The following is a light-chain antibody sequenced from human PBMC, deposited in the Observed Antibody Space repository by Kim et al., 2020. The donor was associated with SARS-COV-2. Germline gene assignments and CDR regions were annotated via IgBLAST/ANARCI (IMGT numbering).Light chain of an antibody. J-gene: IGKJ4*01. Sequence: ATVGDRVTITCRASQSISSYLNWYQQKPGKAPKLLIYSASSLQSGVPSRFSGSGSGTDFTLTISSLQPEDFATYYCQQSYSTPLTFGGGTKVDIK. CDR3: QQSYSTPLT. V-gene: IGKV1-39*01. CDR2: SAS. CDR1: QSISSY.